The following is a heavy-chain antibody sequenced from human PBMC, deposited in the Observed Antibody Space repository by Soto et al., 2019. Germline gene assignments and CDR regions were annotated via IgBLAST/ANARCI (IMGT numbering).Heavy chain of an antibody. CDR1: GYTFASYG. Sequence: ASVKVSCKASGYTFASYGISWVRQAPGQGLEWMGWISAYNGNTNYAQKLQGRVTMTTDTSTSTAYMELRSLRSDDTAVYYCARVFNWNDEIGYYYYMDVWGKGTTVTVSS. D-gene: IGHD1-1*01. V-gene: IGHV1-18*01. J-gene: IGHJ6*03. CDR2: ISAYNGNT. CDR3: ARVFNWNDEIGYYYYMDV.